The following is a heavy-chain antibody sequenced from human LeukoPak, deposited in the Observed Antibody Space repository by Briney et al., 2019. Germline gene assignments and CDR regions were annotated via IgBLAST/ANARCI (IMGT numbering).Heavy chain of an antibody. Sequence: SETLSLTCTVSDGPFTTYHWTWIRQPPGKGLEWIGYFHGSGSTDYNPSLESRVTISLDTSNKQLSLRLSSVTAADTAVYFCARASDNGWFIEYWGQGTLVTVSS. CDR2: FHGSGST. J-gene: IGHJ4*02. CDR1: DGPFTTYH. V-gene: IGHV4-59*01. CDR3: ARASDNGWFIEY. D-gene: IGHD6-19*01.